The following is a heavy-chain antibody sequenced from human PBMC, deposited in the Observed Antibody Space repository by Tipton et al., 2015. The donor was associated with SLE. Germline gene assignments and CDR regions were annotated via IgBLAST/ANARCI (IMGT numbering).Heavy chain of an antibody. D-gene: IGHD3-3*01. V-gene: IGHV3-33*01. CDR2: IWSDGSKK. CDR1: GFIFSSFG. Sequence: SLRLSCAASGFIFSSFGMHWVRQAPGKGLEWVAVIWSDGSKKYYADSVKGRFTISRDNSKNTLYLQMNSLRAEDTAVYYCARPIFGVVNPFDYWGQGTLVTVSS. J-gene: IGHJ4*02. CDR3: ARPIFGVVNPFDY.